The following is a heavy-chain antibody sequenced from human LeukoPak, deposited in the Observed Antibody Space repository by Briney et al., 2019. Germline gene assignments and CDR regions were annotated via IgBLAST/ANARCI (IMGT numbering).Heavy chain of an antibody. D-gene: IGHD7-27*01. J-gene: IGHJ4*02. Sequence: ASVKVSCKASGYTFTNYGITWVRQAPGQRLEWMGWIGAYNGKTNFAQHLQGRVTMTTDTSTKTAYMELRSLRSDDTAVYYCARGTGEPGYFDYWGQGTLVTVSS. CDR2: IGAYNGKT. CDR3: ARGTGEPGYFDY. V-gene: IGHV1-18*01. CDR1: GYTFTNYG.